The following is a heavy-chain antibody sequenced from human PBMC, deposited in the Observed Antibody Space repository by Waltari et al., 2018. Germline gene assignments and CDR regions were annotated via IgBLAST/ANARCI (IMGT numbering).Heavy chain of an antibody. CDR1: GLPFSDYW. V-gene: IGHV3-7*01. J-gene: IGHJ4*02. CDR3: TYASSGNDF. D-gene: IGHD3-10*01. Sequence: EVQLVESGGAWVQPGGSLRLSCAASGLPFSDYWMTWVRQAPGKGLEWVANINKEGSAKKYVDSVKGRFAISRDNAKNSLFLKMNSLRAEDTALCTRTYASSGNDFWGQGTLVTVSS. CDR2: INKEGSAK.